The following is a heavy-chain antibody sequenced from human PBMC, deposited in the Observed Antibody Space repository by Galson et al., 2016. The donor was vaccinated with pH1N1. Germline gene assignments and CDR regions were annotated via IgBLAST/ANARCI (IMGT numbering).Heavy chain of an antibody. CDR1: GYTFTSYG. J-gene: IGHJ5*02. CDR3: ARVVEWELGHWFDP. V-gene: IGHV1-18*01. D-gene: IGHD1-26*01. CDR2: ISAYNGNA. Sequence: SVKVSCKASGYTFTSYGVNWVRQAPGQGLEWMGWISAYNGNANYAQKLQGRVTMTTDTSTSTAYMELRSLRSDDTAVYYCARVVEWELGHWFDPWGQGTLVTVSS.